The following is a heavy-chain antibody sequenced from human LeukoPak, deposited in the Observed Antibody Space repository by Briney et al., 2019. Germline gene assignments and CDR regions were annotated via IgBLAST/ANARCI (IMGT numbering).Heavy chain of an antibody. V-gene: IGHV3-48*02. CDR3: AREFRVLNDY. Sequence: PGRSLRLSCAASGFTFSSYAMHWVRQAPGKGLEWVSYISSSSSTIYYADSVKGRFTISRDNAKNSLYLQMNSLRDEDTAVYYRAREFRVLNDYWGQGTLVTVSS. D-gene: IGHD3-10*01. CDR1: GFTFSSYA. CDR2: ISSSSSTI. J-gene: IGHJ4*02.